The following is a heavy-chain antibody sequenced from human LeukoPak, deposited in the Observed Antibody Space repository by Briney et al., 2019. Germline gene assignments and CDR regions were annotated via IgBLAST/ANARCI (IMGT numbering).Heavy chain of an antibody. Sequence: PGGSLRLSCAASGFTFSSYSMNWVRQAPGKGLEWVSSISSSSSYIYYADSVKGRFTISRDNAKNSLYLQMNSLRAEDTAVYYCARDRTSLVWFGEPIDYWGQGTLVTVSS. D-gene: IGHD3-10*01. CDR3: ARDRTSLVWFGEPIDY. CDR2: ISSSSSYI. V-gene: IGHV3-21*01. J-gene: IGHJ4*02. CDR1: GFTFSSYS.